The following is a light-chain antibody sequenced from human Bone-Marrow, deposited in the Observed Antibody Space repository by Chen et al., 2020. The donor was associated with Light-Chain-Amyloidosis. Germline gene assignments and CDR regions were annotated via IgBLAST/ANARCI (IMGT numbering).Light chain of an antibody. CDR3: QVWDRSSDRPV. CDR1: NLGSTR. CDR2: DDS. Sequence: SYVLTQPSSVSVAPGQTATNDCGGNNLGSTRVNWYQQTPGPAHLLGVDDDSDRPSGIPERLSGSNSGNTATLTISRVEAGDEADYYCQVWDRSSDRPVFGGGTKLTVL. V-gene: IGLV3-21*02. J-gene: IGLJ3*02.